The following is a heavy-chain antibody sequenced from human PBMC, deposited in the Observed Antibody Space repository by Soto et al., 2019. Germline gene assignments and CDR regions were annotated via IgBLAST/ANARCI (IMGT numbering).Heavy chain of an antibody. V-gene: IGHV4-30-4*01. CDR2: IYYSGST. CDR1: GGSISSGDYY. CDR3: ARRDYVWGTHTYYFDY. J-gene: IGHJ4*02. Sequence: QVQLQESGPGLVKPSQTLSLTCTVSGGSISSGDYYWSWIRQPPGKGLEWIGYIYYSGSTYYNPSLNGRVTISIDTSKHQFSLKLSPVTAADTAVYYCARRDYVWGTHTYYFDYWGQGTLVTVSS. D-gene: IGHD3-16*01.